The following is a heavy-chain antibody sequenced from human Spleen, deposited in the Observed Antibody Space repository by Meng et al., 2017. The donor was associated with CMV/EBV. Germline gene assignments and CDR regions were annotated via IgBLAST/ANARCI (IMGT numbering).Heavy chain of an antibody. CDR3: TTDSSGSDY. Sequence: SWAASGFTLNNAWMSWVRQAPGKGLEWVGRIKSKTDGGTIDYAAPVKGRFTISRDDSKNTLYLQMNSLKTEDTAVYYCTTDSSGSDYWGQGTLVTVSS. V-gene: IGHV3-15*01. J-gene: IGHJ4*02. CDR1: GFTLNNAW. CDR2: IKSKTDGGTI. D-gene: IGHD1-26*01.